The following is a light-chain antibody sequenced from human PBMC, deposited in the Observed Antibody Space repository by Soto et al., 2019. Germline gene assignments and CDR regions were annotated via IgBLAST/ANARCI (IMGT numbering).Light chain of an antibody. CDR2: WAS. V-gene: IGKV4-1*01. CDR1: QSVFYSSNSMNY. CDR3: QQYYRVPYP. Sequence: DIVMTQSPDSLAVSLGERATINCRSSQSVFYSSNSMNYLAWYQHKPGHPPKLLIYWASTRESGVPDRFTGRGSGTEFTPTNSSPQAGNVAVYHFQQYYRVPYPFGGGTKVDIK. J-gene: IGKJ4*01.